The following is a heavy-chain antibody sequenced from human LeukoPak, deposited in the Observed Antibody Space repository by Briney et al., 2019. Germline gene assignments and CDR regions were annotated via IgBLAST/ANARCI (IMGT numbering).Heavy chain of an antibody. Sequence: ASVKVSCKASGYTFTSYDINWVRQTTGQGLEWMGWMNPNSGNTGYAQKFQGRVTITKNTSISTAYMELSSLRSEDTAVYYCARDMRGGPDYDFWSGYSAFDIWGQGTMVTVSS. CDR3: ARDMRGGPDYDFWSGYSAFDI. V-gene: IGHV1-8*03. J-gene: IGHJ3*02. CDR1: GYTFTSYD. CDR2: MNPNSGNT. D-gene: IGHD3-3*01.